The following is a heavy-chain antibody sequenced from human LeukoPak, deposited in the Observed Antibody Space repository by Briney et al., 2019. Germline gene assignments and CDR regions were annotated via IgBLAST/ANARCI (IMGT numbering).Heavy chain of an antibody. Sequence: PGGSLKLSCAASGFTFSSYWMHWVRQAPGKGPVRISRINRDGTSTTYADPVKGRFTISRENPKNTQYLQINSLRAEDTAVYYCARVGFGDVPHIAPWGQGTLVTVSS. CDR1: GFTFSSYW. J-gene: IGHJ5*02. V-gene: IGHV3-74*01. CDR3: ARVGFGDVPHIAP. CDR2: INRDGTST. D-gene: IGHD2-21*01.